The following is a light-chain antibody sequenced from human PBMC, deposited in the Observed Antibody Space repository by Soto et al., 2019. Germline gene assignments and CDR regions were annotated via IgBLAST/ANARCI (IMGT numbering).Light chain of an antibody. CDR2: AAS. Sequence: DIPMTQSPSSLSASVGDRVTIACRASQSIGTYLNWYTQKPGKAPNLLIYAASSLQSGVPSRFSVSGSGTDFTLTISYLQPEDVATYYRQQGYSTPRTFGQGTKVDIK. J-gene: IGKJ1*01. V-gene: IGKV1-39*01. CDR1: QSIGTY. CDR3: QQGYSTPRT.